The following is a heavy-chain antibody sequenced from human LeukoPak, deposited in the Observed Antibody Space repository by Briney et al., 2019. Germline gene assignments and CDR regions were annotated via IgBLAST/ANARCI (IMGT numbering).Heavy chain of an antibody. Sequence: KTSETLSLTCAVSGDSISNSHWWSWVRQPPRKGLEWIGEIYHGGSTNFNPSLKSRVTISVDRSNNQFSLRLTSVTAADAAVYYCARGEEHGSGTVHFDYWGQGTLVTVSS. D-gene: IGHD3-10*01. V-gene: IGHV4-4*02. CDR2: IYHGGST. CDR1: GDSISNSHW. CDR3: ARGEEHGSGTVHFDY. J-gene: IGHJ4*02.